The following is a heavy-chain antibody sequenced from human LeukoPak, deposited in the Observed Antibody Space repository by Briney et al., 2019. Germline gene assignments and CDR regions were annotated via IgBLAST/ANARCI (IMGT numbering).Heavy chain of an antibody. V-gene: IGHV4-4*08. CDR1: GGFISSYY. Sequence: SETLSLTCTVSGGFISSYYWSWIRQSHEKVLEWIGYIYTSGSTNYNPSPKTRVTISVDTSKNQGSLRLSSVTAADTAVYYCARSHGDDVRSEYFHHWGQGTLVTVSS. CDR2: IYTSGST. D-gene: IGHD4-17*01. J-gene: IGHJ1*01. CDR3: ARSHGDDVRSEYFHH.